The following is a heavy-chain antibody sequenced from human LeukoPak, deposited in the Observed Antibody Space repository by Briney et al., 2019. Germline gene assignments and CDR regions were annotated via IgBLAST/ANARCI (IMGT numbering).Heavy chain of an antibody. V-gene: IGHV1-18*01. Sequence: GASVKVSCKASGYTFTNYGITWVRQAPGQGLEWMGWISAYNGNTNYAQKLQGRVTMTTDTSTSTAYMELRSLRSDDTALYYCAKDLLQLATIGGFDAFDLWGQGTMVTASS. CDR1: GYTFTNYG. D-gene: IGHD5-24*01. CDR3: AKDLLQLATIGGFDAFDL. CDR2: ISAYNGNT. J-gene: IGHJ3*01.